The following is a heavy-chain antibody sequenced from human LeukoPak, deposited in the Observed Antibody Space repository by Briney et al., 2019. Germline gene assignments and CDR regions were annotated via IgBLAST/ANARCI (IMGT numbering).Heavy chain of an antibody. CDR3: AKDTPLCYFDY. CDR1: GFTFSSYG. D-gene: IGHD3-16*01. Sequence: GGSLRLSCAASGFTFSSYGMHWVRQAPGKGLEWVAVVPYDGGNKNYEDSVKGRFTISRDNSKNTLYLQMNSLRADDTAVYYCAKDTPLCYFDYWGQGTLVTVSS. V-gene: IGHV3-30*18. CDR2: VPYDGGNK. J-gene: IGHJ4*02.